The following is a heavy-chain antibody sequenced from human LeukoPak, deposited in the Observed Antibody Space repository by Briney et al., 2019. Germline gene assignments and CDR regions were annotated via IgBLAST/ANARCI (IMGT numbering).Heavy chain of an antibody. V-gene: IGHV4-39*01. CDR2: IYYSGST. CDR1: GGSISSSSYY. J-gene: IGHJ4*02. Sequence: SEALSLTCTVSGGSISSSSYYWGWIRQPPGKGLEWIGRIYYSGSTYYNPSLKSRVTISVDTSKNQFSLKLSSVTAADTAVYYCARIGYSSGWPQIDYWGQGTLVTVSS. CDR3: ARIGYSSGWPQIDY. D-gene: IGHD6-19*01.